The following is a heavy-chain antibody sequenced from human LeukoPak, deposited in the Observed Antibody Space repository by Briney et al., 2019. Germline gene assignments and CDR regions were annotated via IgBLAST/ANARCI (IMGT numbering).Heavy chain of an antibody. V-gene: IGHV1-18*01. J-gene: IGHJ3*02. CDR3: ARLQQPNDAFDI. D-gene: IGHD1-1*01. CDR2: ISAYNGNT. Sequence: ASVKASCKASGYTFTSYGISWVRQAPGQGLEWMGWISAYNGNTNYAQKFQGRVTITADKSTSAAYMELSSLRSEDTAVYYCARLQQPNDAFDIWGQGTMVTVSS. CDR1: GYTFTSYG.